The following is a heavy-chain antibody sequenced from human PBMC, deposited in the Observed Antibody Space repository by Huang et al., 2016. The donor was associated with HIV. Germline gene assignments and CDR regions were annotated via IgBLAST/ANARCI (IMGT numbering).Heavy chain of an antibody. D-gene: IGHD3-10*01. CDR1: GGSISSSGYY. CDR3: ARHRTSSYIDS. V-gene: IGHV4-39*01. Sequence: QLQLQQSGPGLVKPSETLSLTCSVSGGSISSSGYYWEWIRQPPGKGLECVGSIFYTGTVYYYPSLKSRATISIDTSENRFSLNLTSVTAADTALYFCARHRTSSYIDSWGRGSLVTVSS. J-gene: IGHJ4*02. CDR2: IFYTGTV.